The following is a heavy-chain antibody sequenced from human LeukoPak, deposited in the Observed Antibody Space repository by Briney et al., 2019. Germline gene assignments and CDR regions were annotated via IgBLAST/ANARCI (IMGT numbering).Heavy chain of an antibody. CDR1: GGSISSYY. V-gene: IGHV4-59*01. CDR3: ARASQQLVYDY. CDR2: IYYSGST. J-gene: IGHJ4*02. D-gene: IGHD6-13*01. Sequence: PSETLSLTCTVSGGSISSYYWSWIRQPPGKGLEWIGYIYYSGSTNYNPSLKSRVTISVDTSKNQFSLKLSSVTAADTAVYYCARASQQLVYDYWGQGTLVTVSS.